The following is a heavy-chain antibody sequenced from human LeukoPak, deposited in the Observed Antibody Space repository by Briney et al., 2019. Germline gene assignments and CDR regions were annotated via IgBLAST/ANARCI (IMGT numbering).Heavy chain of an antibody. CDR1: GFTFSSYS. D-gene: IGHD2-8*01. V-gene: IGHV3-21*01. J-gene: IGHJ5*02. CDR2: ISSSSYI. Sequence: GGSLRLSCAASGFTFSSYSMNWVRQAPGKGLEWVSSISSSSYIYYADSVKGRFTISRDNAKNSLYLQMNSLRAEDTAVYYCAREFDCTNGVCYYDPWGQGTLVTVSS. CDR3: AREFDCTNGVCYYDP.